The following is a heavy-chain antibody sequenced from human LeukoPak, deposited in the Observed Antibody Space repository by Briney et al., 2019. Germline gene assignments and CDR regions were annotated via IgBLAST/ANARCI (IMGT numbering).Heavy chain of an antibody. Sequence: SETLSLTCTVSGGSISSSSYYWGWIRQPPGKGLEWIGSIYYSGSTYYNPSLKSRVTISVDTSKNQFSLKLSSVTAADTAVYYCARGLGSYSHWGQGTLVTVSS. CDR3: ARGLGSYSH. CDR2: IYYSGST. CDR1: GGSISSSSYY. V-gene: IGHV4-39*07. J-gene: IGHJ4*02. D-gene: IGHD1-26*01.